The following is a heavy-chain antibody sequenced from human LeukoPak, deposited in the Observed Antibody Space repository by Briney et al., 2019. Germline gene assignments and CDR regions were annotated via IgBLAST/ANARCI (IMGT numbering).Heavy chain of an antibody. J-gene: IGHJ3*02. CDR3: ARATDDAFDI. Sequence: GGSLRLSCAAPGFTFSTYTMNWVRQAPGKGLEWVSSISSSGTYIYYADSVKGRFTISRDNAENSLYLQMNSLRAEDTAVYYCARATDDAFDIWGQGTMVTVSS. CDR1: GFTFSTYT. CDR2: ISSSGTYI. V-gene: IGHV3-21*01.